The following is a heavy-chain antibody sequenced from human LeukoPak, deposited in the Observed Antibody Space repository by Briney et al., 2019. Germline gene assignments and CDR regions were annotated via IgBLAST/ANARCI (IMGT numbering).Heavy chain of an antibody. D-gene: IGHD6-13*01. CDR3: ARAGSTWPGRIDY. Sequence: PSETLSLTCAISGGSFGGYYWSYIRQPPGKGLEWIGEINHSGNTYYNPSLKSRVTISLDTSKNQFSLKLSSVTAADTAVYYCARAGSTWPGRIDYWGQGTLVTVSS. CDR2: INHSGNT. CDR1: GGSFGGYY. J-gene: IGHJ4*02. V-gene: IGHV4-34*01.